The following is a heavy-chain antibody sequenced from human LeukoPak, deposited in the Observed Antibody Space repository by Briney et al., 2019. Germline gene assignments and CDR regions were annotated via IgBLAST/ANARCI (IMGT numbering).Heavy chain of an antibody. CDR2: IYYSGST. Sequence: PSQTLSLTCTVSGGSISSGGYYWSWLRQHPGKGLEWIGYIYYSGSTYYNPSLKSRVTISVDTSKNQFSLKLSSVTAVDTAVYYCARWVGMGNYFDYWGQGTLVTVSS. CDR3: ARWVGMGNYFDY. V-gene: IGHV4-31*03. CDR1: GGSISSGGYY. J-gene: IGHJ4*02. D-gene: IGHD1-26*01.